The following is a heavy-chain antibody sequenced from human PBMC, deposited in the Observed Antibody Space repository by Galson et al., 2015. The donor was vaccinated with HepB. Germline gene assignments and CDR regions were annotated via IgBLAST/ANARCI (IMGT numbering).Heavy chain of an antibody. J-gene: IGHJ6*02. V-gene: IGHV4-59*01. D-gene: IGHD6-13*01. CDR3: ARAPPGGQQLDYYYGMDV. Sequence: LSLTCTVSGGSISSYYWSWIRQPPGKGLEWIGYIYYSGSTNYNPSLKSRVTISVDTSKNQFSLKLSSVTAADTAVYYCARAPPGGQQLDYYYGMDVWRQGTTVTVSS. CDR1: GGSISSYY. CDR2: IYYSGST.